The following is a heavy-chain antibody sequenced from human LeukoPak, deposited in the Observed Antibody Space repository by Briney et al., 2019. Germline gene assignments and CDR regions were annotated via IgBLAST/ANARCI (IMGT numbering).Heavy chain of an antibody. Sequence: GGSLRLSCAASGLTFSSYGMHWVRQAPGKGLEWVAFIRYDGSNKYYADSVKGRFTISRDNSKNTLYLQMNSLRAEDTAVYYCAKEGSIAAAGTPDAFDIWGQGTMVTVSS. V-gene: IGHV3-30*02. CDR2: IRYDGSNK. CDR1: GLTFSSYG. D-gene: IGHD6-13*01. J-gene: IGHJ3*02. CDR3: AKEGSIAAAGTPDAFDI.